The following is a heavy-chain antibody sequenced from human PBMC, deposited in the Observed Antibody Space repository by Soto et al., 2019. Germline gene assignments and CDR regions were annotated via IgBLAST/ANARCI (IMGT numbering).Heavy chain of an antibody. CDR2: ISDDGSNK. J-gene: IGHJ4*02. CDR3: AKASGYSDFDS. Sequence: GGSLRLSCEGSGFIFSTFGMHWVRQAPGEGLEWVALISDDGSNKYYADAVKGRFTISRDNSKNTLFLQMNSLRAEDTAVFYCAKASGYSDFDSWGQGTLVTV. V-gene: IGHV3-30*18. D-gene: IGHD5-18*01. CDR1: GFIFSTFG.